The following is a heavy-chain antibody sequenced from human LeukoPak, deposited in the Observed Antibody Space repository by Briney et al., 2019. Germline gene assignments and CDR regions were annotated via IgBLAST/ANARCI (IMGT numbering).Heavy chain of an antibody. Sequence: ASVKVSCKASGYTFTGYYMHWVRQAPGQGLEWMGWINPNSGGTNYAQKFQGWVTMTRDTSISTAYMELSRLRSDDTAVYYCARAHVSSWPPFDYWGQGTLVTVSS. CDR1: GYTFTGYY. D-gene: IGHD6-13*01. CDR2: INPNSGGT. J-gene: IGHJ4*02. V-gene: IGHV1-2*04. CDR3: ARAHVSSWPPFDY.